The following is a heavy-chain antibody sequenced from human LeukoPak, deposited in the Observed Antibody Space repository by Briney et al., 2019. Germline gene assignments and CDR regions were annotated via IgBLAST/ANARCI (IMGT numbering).Heavy chain of an antibody. V-gene: IGHV1-46*01. CDR1: GYTFTSYG. CDR2: INPSGGST. Sequence: ASVKVSCKASGYTFTSYGISWVRQAPGQGLEWMGIINPSGGSTSYAQKFQGRVTMTRDMSTSTVYMELSSLRSEDTAVYYCARAYRKAGAFDIWGQGTMVTVSS. CDR3: ARAYRKAGAFDI. J-gene: IGHJ3*02. D-gene: IGHD1-14*01.